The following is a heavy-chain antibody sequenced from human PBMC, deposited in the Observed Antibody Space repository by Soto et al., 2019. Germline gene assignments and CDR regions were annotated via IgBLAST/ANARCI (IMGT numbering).Heavy chain of an antibody. V-gene: IGHV1-18*01. CDR1: GYTFNNYG. CDR2: ISAYNGNR. CDR3: ARGASHYYYYYGMDV. Sequence: QDQLVQSGAEVKKPGASVKVSCKASGYTFNNYGISWVRQAPGQGLEWMGWISAYNGNRNYAQKLQGRVSMTTEKSTSTAYMELRSLRSDDTAVYYCARGASHYYYYYGMDVWGQGTTVTVSS. J-gene: IGHJ6*02.